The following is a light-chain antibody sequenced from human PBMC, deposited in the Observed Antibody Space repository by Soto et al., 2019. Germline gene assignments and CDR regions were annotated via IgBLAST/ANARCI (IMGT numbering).Light chain of an antibody. V-gene: IGKV1-33*01. CDR2: DAS. J-gene: IGKJ3*01. CDR1: QAISNF. CDR3: QQYDNLRVT. Sequence: DIQMTQSPSSLSASVGDRVTITCQASQAISNFLNWYQQKPGKAPKLLIYDASNLETGVPSRFSGGGSGTDFTFTISSLQPEDIATYYCQQYDNLRVTFGPGTKVDIK.